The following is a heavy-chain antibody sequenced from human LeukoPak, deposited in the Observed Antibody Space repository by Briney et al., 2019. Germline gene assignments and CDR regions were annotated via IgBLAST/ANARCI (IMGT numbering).Heavy chain of an antibody. J-gene: IGHJ4*02. CDR2: TDGSNT. V-gene: IGHV3-30*18. CDR1: GFTFTIYA. CDR3: AKDLIVGAPDYFDS. Sequence: GGSLRLSCTVSGFTFTIYATHWVRQAPGKGLEWVAVTDGSNTFYEDSVKGRFNLSSDKSKNTLYLQMNNLRVEDTAVYYCAKDLIVGAPDYFDSWGQGTLVTVSS. D-gene: IGHD1-14*01.